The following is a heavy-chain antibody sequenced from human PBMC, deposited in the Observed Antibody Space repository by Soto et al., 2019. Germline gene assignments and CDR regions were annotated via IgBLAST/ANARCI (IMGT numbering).Heavy chain of an antibody. Sequence: SETLSLTCIVSGGSISSSTYYWGWIRQPPGKGLEWIGSVYYSGNTYYNPSVKSRVTISVDTSKNQFSLNLTPVTAADTAVYYCARHGVGVVAPTSADPWGQGTLVTVSS. CDR2: VYYSGNT. J-gene: IGHJ5*02. D-gene: IGHD2-15*01. CDR3: ARHGVGVVAPTSADP. V-gene: IGHV4-39*01. CDR1: GGSISSSTYY.